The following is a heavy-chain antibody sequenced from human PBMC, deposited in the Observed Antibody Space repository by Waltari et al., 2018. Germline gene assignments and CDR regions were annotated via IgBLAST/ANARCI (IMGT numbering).Heavy chain of an antibody. J-gene: IGHJ5*02. CDR2: IYHSGST. CDR3: ARAGRFLEWANWFDP. Sequence: QVQLQESGPGLVKPSETLSLTCAVSGYSISSGYYWGWIRQPPGKGLEWIGSIYHSGSTTYNPSLRSRVTLSVDTSKNQCSLTRSSVTAADTAVYYCARAGRFLEWANWFDPWGQGTLVTVSS. CDR1: GYSISSGYY. V-gene: IGHV4-38-2*01. D-gene: IGHD3-3*01.